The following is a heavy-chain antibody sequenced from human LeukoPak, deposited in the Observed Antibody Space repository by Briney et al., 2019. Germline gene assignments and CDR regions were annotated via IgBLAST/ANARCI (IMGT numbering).Heavy chain of an antibody. D-gene: IGHD6-13*01. CDR3: ARDGGAAAGY. V-gene: IGHV3-66*01. Sequence: PGGSLRLSCAASGFTVSNNYMSWVRQAPGEGLEWVSVMYRGGSTYYADSVQGRFTMSRDNSKNTLYLQMNSLRAEDTAVYYCARDGGAAAGYWGQGTLVTVSS. CDR2: MYRGGST. CDR1: GFTVSNNY. J-gene: IGHJ4*02.